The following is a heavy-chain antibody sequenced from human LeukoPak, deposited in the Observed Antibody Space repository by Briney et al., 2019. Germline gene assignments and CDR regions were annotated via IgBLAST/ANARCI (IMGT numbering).Heavy chain of an antibody. J-gene: IGHJ4*02. D-gene: IGHD3-10*01. Sequence: GGSLRLSCTAAGFTFGDYAMSWFRQAPGKGLEWISAVSGSGDRTYYAGSVKGRFTISRDNSKNIVYLRMNSLRAEDTAVYFCANSRGYGSGNLWGQGTLVTVSS. V-gene: IGHV3-23*01. CDR1: GFTFGDYA. CDR3: ANSRGYGSGNL. CDR2: VSGSGDRT.